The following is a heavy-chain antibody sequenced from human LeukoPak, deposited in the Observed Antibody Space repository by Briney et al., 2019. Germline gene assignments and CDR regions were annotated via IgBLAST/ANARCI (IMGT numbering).Heavy chain of an antibody. CDR3: ARAGEGLLAYSFDI. J-gene: IGHJ3*02. D-gene: IGHD1-26*01. CDR2: INTDGSET. Sequence: VQPGGSLLLSCVASGFTFSSNWMHWVRPGPGKGLVWVSRINTDGSETRHADSVKGRFTISRDNAKNTLFLQMNSLRAEDTAVYYCARAGEGLLAYSFDIWGQGTMVTVSS. V-gene: IGHV3-74*01. CDR1: GFTFSSNW.